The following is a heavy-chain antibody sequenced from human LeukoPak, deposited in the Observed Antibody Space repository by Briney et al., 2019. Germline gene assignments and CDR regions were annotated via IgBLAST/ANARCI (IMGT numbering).Heavy chain of an antibody. J-gene: IGHJ5*02. CDR3: ARYRRSLSPAGRAGPRFDP. CDR1: GYTFTSYG. CDR2: ISAYNGNT. D-gene: IGHD6-19*01. V-gene: IGHV1-18*01. Sequence: GASVKVSCKASGYTFTSYGIIWVRQAPGQGLEWMGWISAYNGNTNYAQKLQGRVTMTTDTSTSTAYMELRSLRSDDTAVYYCARYRRSLSPAGRAGPRFDPWGQGTLVTVSS.